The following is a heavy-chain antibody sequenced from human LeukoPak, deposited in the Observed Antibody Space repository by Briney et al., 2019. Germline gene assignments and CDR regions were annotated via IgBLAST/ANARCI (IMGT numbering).Heavy chain of an antibody. J-gene: IGHJ4*02. CDR2: ISYDGSNK. Sequence: GRSLRLSCAPSGFTFSSYGMHWVRQAPGNGLEWVAVISYDGSNKYYADSVKGRFTISRDNSKNTLYLQMNSLRAEDTAVYYCAKEDYYDSSGYYLPFTLWDWGQGTLVTVSS. V-gene: IGHV3-30*18. D-gene: IGHD3-22*01. CDR1: GFTFSSYG. CDR3: AKEDYYDSSGYYLPFTLWD.